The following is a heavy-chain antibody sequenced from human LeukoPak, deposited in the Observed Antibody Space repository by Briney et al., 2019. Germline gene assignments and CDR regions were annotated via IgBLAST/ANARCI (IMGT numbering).Heavy chain of an antibody. CDR3: AKDPYYYDTMNWFDP. CDR2: ISGSGGST. CDR1: GFTFSSYA. V-gene: IGHV3-23*01. D-gene: IGHD3-22*01. Sequence: GGSLRLSCAASGFTFSSYAMSWVRQAPGKGLEWVSAISGSGGSTYYADSVKGRFTISRDNSKNTLYLQMNSLRAEDTAVYYCAKDPYYYDTMNWFDPWGQGTLVTVSS. J-gene: IGHJ5*02.